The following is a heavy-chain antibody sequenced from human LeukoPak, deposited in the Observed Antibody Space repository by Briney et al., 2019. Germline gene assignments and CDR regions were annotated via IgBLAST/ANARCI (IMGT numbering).Heavy chain of an antibody. J-gene: IGHJ6*03. CDR1: GFTFSSYG. D-gene: IGHD3-3*01. CDR2: IRYDGSNK. V-gene: IGHV3-30*02. Sequence: PGGSLRLSCAASGFTFSSYGMHWVRQAPGKGLEWVAFIRYDGSNKYYADSVKGRFTISRDNSKNTLYLQMNSLKTEDTAVYYCTRHRRPDFGVALYYMDVWGKGTTVTVSS. CDR3: TRHRRPDFGVALYYMDV.